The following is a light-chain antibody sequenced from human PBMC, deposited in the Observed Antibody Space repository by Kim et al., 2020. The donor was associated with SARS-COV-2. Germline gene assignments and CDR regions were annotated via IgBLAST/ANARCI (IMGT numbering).Light chain of an antibody. J-gene: IGKJ1*01. CDR3: QPYGISTMT. Sequence: PGARATLSCRASPSITSYSLSWLQQNPGQAPRLLIYGSSSRATGIADRFSGRGSGTDFTLTISRLEPGDFAAYYYQPYGISTMTLGQGTKV. CDR2: GSS. CDR1: PSITSYS. V-gene: IGKV3-20*01.